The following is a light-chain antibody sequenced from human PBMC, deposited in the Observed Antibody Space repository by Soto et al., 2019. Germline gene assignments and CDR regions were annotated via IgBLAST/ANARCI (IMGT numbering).Light chain of an antibody. J-gene: IGKJ2*02. Sequence: EILMTQSPATLSVSPGGSAAISCRASRNINTNLAWYQQKPGQAPRLLIYGASTRATGIAARFSGSGSGTEFTLTINSLQSEDVAVYYCQQYDVWPPWTFGQGTNVEI. CDR3: QQYDVWPPWT. CDR2: GAS. CDR1: RNINTN. V-gene: IGKV3-15*01.